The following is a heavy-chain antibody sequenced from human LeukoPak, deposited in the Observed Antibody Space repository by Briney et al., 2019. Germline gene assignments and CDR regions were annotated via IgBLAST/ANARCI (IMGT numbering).Heavy chain of an antibody. CDR3: ARETGVWYFDL. Sequence: SETLSLTCTVSAYSISSGYYWGWIRQPPGKGLEWIGRIYHGGSTYYNPSLNSRVTIPVDTSKNQFSLKLSSVTAADTAVYYCARETGVWYFDLWGRGTLVTVSS. CDR2: IYHGGST. CDR1: AYSISSGYY. V-gene: IGHV4-38-2*02. D-gene: IGHD7-27*01. J-gene: IGHJ2*01.